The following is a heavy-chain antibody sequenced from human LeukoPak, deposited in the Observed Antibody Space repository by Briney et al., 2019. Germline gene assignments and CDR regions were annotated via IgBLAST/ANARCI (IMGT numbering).Heavy chain of an antibody. J-gene: IGHJ4*02. CDR1: GFTFSSYS. Sequence: GGSLRLSCAASGFTFSSYSMNWVRQAPGKGLEWVSYISSSSSTIYYADSVKGRFTISRDNAENSLYLQMNSLRAEDTAVYYCARESGSYFHPIDYWGQGTLVTVSS. CDR2: ISSSSSTI. V-gene: IGHV3-48*04. D-gene: IGHD1-26*01. CDR3: ARESGSYFHPIDY.